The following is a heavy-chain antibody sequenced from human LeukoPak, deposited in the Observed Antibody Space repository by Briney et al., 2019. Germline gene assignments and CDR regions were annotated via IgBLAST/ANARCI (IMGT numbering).Heavy chain of an antibody. J-gene: IGHJ4*02. D-gene: IGHD3-22*01. Sequence: SGPTLVKPPQTLTLTCTFSGFPLSTRRVGVGWIRQPPGKALEWLALIYWDDDKRYSPSLKSRLTITKDTSQNQVVLTMPNMDPVDTATYYCAHSQGGVVVIKGYYFDYWGQGTLVTVSS. CDR2: IYWDDDK. CDR1: GFPLSTRRVG. V-gene: IGHV2-5*02. CDR3: AHSQGGVVVIKGYYFDY.